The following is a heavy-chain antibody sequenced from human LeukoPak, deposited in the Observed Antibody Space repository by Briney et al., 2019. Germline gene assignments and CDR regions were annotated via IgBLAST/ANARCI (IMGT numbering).Heavy chain of an antibody. J-gene: IGHJ4*02. CDR2: KYCSGDT. Sequence: SETLSLTCTVSGDSVSSDSWSWIRQAPGKGLEWIGDKYCSGDTNYAPSLKSRVTISVDTSKNQFSLKLTSVTAADTAVYYCARSRAYDYHFDNWGQGTLVTVSS. V-gene: IGHV4-59*02. CDR1: GDSVSSDS. D-gene: IGHD5-12*01. CDR3: ARSRAYDYHFDN.